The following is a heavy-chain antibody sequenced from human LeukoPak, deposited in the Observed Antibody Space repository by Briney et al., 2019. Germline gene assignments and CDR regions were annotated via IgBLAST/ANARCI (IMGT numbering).Heavy chain of an antibody. CDR1: GGSISSYY. CDR2: IYYSGST. V-gene: IGHV4-59*12. J-gene: IGHJ3*02. Sequence: SETLSLTCTVSGGSISSYYWSWIRQPPGKGLEWIGYIYYSGSTNYNPSLKSRVTMSVDTSKNQFSLKLSSVTAADTAVYYCARETYYYDSSGYYYDAFDIWGQGTMVTVSS. D-gene: IGHD3-22*01. CDR3: ARETYYYDSSGYYYDAFDI.